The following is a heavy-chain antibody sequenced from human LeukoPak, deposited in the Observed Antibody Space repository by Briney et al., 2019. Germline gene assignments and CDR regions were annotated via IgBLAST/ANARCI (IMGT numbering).Heavy chain of an antibody. J-gene: IGHJ3*02. CDR2: INWNGGST. CDR3: AKDMPPHSYGLLYAFDI. Sequence: PGGTLRLSCAASGFTFDDYGMNWVRQAPGKGLEWVSGINWNGGSTGYADSVKGRFTITRDNAKNSLYLQMNSLVAEDAALYYCAKDMPPHSYGLLYAFDIWGQGTMVTVSS. CDR1: GFTFDDYG. V-gene: IGHV3-20*04. D-gene: IGHD5-18*01.